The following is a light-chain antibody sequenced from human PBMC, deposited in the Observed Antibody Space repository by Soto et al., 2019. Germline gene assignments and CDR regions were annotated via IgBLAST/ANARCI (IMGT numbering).Light chain of an antibody. Sequence: EIVLAQSPGTLSLSPGERATVSCRSSQTVSRSLAWYQQKPGQAPRLLIYGASTRATGIPGRFSGSGSGTDFTLTISSLQSEDFAVYYCQQYIDWPPYTFGQGTKVDIK. V-gene: IGKV3-15*01. J-gene: IGKJ2*01. CDR2: GAS. CDR3: QQYIDWPPYT. CDR1: QTVSRS.